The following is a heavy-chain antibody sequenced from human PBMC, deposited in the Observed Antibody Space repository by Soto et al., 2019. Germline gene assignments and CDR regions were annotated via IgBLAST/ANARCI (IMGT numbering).Heavy chain of an antibody. Sequence: SVKVSCKASGDPFPGHYIHWVRQAPEQGPEWMGEIGPETGAKRYAQKFQGRVTMTEDTSTDTAYMELSSLRYEDTAVYYCATNTVRYNWFDPWGQGTLVTVSS. D-gene: IGHD4-17*01. CDR2: IGPETGAK. V-gene: IGHV1-2*02. CDR3: ATNTVRYNWFDP. CDR1: GDPFPGHY. J-gene: IGHJ5*02.